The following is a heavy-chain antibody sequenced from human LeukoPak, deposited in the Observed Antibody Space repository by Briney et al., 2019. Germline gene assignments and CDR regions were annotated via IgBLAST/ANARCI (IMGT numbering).Heavy chain of an antibody. Sequence: SETLSLTCTVSADSLSSGGHDWAWLRQLPGKGLESIVFIHHSGSSRHHPSLKDRVAISVDASRKQFALRLSSVTAADTAIYYCARGGNRFGGFYFDYWGQGIQVIVSS. V-gene: IGHV4-31*03. CDR2: IHHSGSS. CDR1: ADSLSSGGHD. D-gene: IGHD3-10*01. J-gene: IGHJ4*02. CDR3: ARGGNRFGGFYFDY.